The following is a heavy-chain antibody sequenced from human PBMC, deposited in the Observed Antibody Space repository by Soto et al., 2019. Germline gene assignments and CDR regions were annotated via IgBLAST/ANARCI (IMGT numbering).Heavy chain of an antibody. CDR3: ARDGTGPRYFDL. CDR1: GGHFSSYA. CDR2: IIPIFGTA. V-gene: IGHV1-69*13. Sequence: SVKASCKASGGHFSSYAISWVRQAPGQGLEWMGGIIPIFGTANYAQKFQGRVTITADESTSTAYMELSSLRSEDTAVYSCARDGTGPRYFDLWGRGTLVTVSS. J-gene: IGHJ2*01. D-gene: IGHD3-9*01.